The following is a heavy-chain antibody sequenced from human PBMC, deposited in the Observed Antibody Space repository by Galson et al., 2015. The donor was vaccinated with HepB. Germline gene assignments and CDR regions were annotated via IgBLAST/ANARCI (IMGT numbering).Heavy chain of an antibody. Sequence: SLRLSCAASGFTFSGSAMHWVRQAPGKGLEWVGRIRSKANSYATAYAASVKGRFTIYRDDSKNTAYLKMNSLKTEDTDVYYCTRHSHYGDYELGFSHPADYWGQGTLVTVSS. CDR3: TRHSHYGDYELGFSHPADY. CDR2: IRSKANSYAT. CDR1: GFTFSGSA. V-gene: IGHV3-73*01. J-gene: IGHJ4*02. D-gene: IGHD4-17*01.